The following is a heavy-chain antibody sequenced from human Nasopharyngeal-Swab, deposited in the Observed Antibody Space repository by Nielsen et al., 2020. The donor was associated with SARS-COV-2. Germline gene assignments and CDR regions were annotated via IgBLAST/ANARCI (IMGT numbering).Heavy chain of an antibody. Sequence: VRQMLGKGLEWVAVIWYDGSNKYYADSVKGRFTISRDNSKNTLYLQMNSLRAEDTAVYYCAREGIVGATTGFDYWGQGTLVTVSS. J-gene: IGHJ4*02. CDR2: IWYDGSNK. CDR3: AREGIVGATTGFDY. D-gene: IGHD1-26*01. V-gene: IGHV3-33*01.